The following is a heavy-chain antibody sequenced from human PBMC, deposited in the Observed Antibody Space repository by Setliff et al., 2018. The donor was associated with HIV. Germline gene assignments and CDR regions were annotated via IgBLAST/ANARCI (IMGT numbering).Heavy chain of an antibody. Sequence: PSETLSLTCTVSGGSISSYYWSWIRQPPGKGLEWIGYIYYGGSTNYNPSLKSRVTISVDTSKNQFSLKLSSVIAADTAVYYCARIFGDQGYYYGMDVWGQGTTVTVSS. J-gene: IGHJ6*02. CDR2: IYYGGST. V-gene: IGHV4-59*01. D-gene: IGHD3-3*01. CDR3: ARIFGDQGYYYGMDV. CDR1: GGSISSYY.